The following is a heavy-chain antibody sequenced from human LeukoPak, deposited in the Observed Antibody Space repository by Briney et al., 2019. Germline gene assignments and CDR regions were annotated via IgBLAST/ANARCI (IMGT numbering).Heavy chain of an antibody. Sequence: PGGSLRLSCAASGFTVSSNYMSWVRQAPGKGLEWVSVTYGGGSTYYADSVKGRFTISRDNSKNTLYVQMNSLRAEDTAVYYCARGVFYDILTGYYTDYWGQGTLVTVSS. CDR3: ARGVFYDILTGYYTDY. CDR2: TYGGGST. J-gene: IGHJ4*02. D-gene: IGHD3-9*01. CDR1: GFTVSSNY. V-gene: IGHV3-66*01.